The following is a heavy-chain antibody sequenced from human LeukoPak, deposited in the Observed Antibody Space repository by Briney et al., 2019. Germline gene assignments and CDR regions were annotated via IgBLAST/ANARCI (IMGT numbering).Heavy chain of an antibody. D-gene: IGHD3-3*01. V-gene: IGHV1-69*05. Sequence: GASVKVSCKASGGTFSSYAISWVRQAPGQGLEWMGGIIPIFGTANYAQKFQGRVTITTDESTSTAYMELSSLRSEDTAVYYCARGWVRYYDFWSGYYDLGYWGQGTLVTVSS. J-gene: IGHJ4*02. CDR3: ARGWVRYYDFWSGYYDLGY. CDR1: GGTFSSYA. CDR2: IIPIFGTA.